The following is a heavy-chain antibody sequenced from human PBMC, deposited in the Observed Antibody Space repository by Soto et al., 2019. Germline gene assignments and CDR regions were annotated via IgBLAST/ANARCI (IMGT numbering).Heavy chain of an antibody. CDR2: IDWDDDK. CDR3: ARARYYDFWSGYYSPGMDV. D-gene: IGHD3-3*01. Sequence: GSGPTLVNPTQTLTLTCTFSGFSLSTSGMCVSWIRQPPGKALEWLALIDWDDDKYYSTSLKTRLTISKDTSKNQVVLTMTNMDPVDTATYYCARARYYDFWSGYYSPGMDVWGQGTTVTVSS. CDR1: GFSLSTSGMC. V-gene: IGHV2-70*01. J-gene: IGHJ6*02.